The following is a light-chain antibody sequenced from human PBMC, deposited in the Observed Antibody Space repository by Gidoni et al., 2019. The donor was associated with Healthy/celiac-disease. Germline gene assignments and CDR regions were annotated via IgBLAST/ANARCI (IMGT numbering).Light chain of an antibody. CDR1: QSVLYSSNNKNY. Sequence: DIVMTQSPDSLAVSLGERATINCKSSQSVLYSSNNKNYLAWYQQKPGQPPKLLIYWASTRESGVPDRFSGSGSGTDFTLTISSLQAEDVAVYYCQQYYITQTFGQGTKVEIK. CDR3: QQYYITQT. CDR2: WAS. V-gene: IGKV4-1*01. J-gene: IGKJ1*01.